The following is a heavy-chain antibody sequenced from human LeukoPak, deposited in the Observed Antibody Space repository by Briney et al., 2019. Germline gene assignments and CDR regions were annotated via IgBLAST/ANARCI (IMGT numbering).Heavy chain of an antibody. CDR1: GFTFSSYS. Sequence: GGSLRLSCAASGFTFSSYSMNWVRQAPGKGLEWVSYISSSSTIYYADSVKGRFTISRDNAKNSLYLQMNSLRAEDTAVYYCARDSRFSGDVWGKGTTVTVSS. CDR2: ISSSSTI. V-gene: IGHV3-48*04. J-gene: IGHJ6*04. CDR3: ARDSRFSGDV. D-gene: IGHD3-3*01.